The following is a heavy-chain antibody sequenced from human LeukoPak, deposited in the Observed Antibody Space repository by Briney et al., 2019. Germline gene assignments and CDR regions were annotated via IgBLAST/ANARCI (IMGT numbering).Heavy chain of an antibody. J-gene: IGHJ4*02. CDR1: GGSISSSNYY. V-gene: IGHV4-39*07. CDR3: AREGYSSGYDYFDY. Sequence: SETLSLTCTVSGGSISSSNYYWGWIRQPPGKGLEWIGSIYYSGSTSYNPSLKSRVTISVDTSKNQFSLKLNSVTAADTAVYYCAREGYSSGYDYFDYWGQGTLVTVSS. D-gene: IGHD6-19*01. CDR2: IYYSGST.